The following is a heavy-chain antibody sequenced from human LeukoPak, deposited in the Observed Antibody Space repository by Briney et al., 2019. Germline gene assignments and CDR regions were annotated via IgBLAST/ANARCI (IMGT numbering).Heavy chain of an antibody. V-gene: IGHV3-7*04. CDR3: ARDLGHYRADY. D-gene: IGHD4-17*01. CDR1: GLTFSSYW. CDR2: IKGDGSDN. J-gene: IGHJ4*02. Sequence: GGSLRLSCAASGLTFSSYWMSWGRQAPGKGLEWVANIKGDGSDNHYVASVRGRFTISRDNAKNSLYLQMNSLRAEDTAVYYCARDLGHYRADYWGRGSLASVSS.